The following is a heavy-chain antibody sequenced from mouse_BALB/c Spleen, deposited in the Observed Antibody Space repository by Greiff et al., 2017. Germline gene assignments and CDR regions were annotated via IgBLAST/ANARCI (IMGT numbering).Heavy chain of an antibody. V-gene: IGHV1S56*01. CDR2: IYPGDGST. D-gene: IGHD2-4*01. Sequence: VKLMESGPELVKPGASVKMSCKASGYTFTSYYIHWVKQRPGQGLEWIGWIYPGDGSTKYNEKFKGKTTLTADKSSSTAYMLLSSLTSEDSAIYFCARGYDYDYWGQGTTLTVSS. CDR3: ARGYDYDY. CDR1: GYTFTSYY. J-gene: IGHJ2*01.